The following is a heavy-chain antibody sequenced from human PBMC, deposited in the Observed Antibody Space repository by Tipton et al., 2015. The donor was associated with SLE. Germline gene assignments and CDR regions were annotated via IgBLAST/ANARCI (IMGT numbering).Heavy chain of an antibody. D-gene: IGHD2-15*01. J-gene: IGHJ6*03. V-gene: IGHV4-39*01. CDR1: GGSISSNEHY. Sequence: TLSLTCTVSGGSISSNEHYWGWIRQPPGKGLEWIGIIYYSGTTYYNPSLKSRVTMSVDTSTSQFSLRLTSLTAADTAVYYCARGVYCSGGSCYSTSGRYYYYMDVWDIGATVTVSS. CDR3: ARGVYCSGGSCYSTSGRYYYYMDV. CDR2: IYYSGTT.